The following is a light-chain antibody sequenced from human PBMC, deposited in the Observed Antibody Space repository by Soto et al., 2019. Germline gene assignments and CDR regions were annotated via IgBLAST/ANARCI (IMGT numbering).Light chain of an antibody. J-gene: IGKJ5*01. V-gene: IGKV1-39*01. CDR1: QSIGNY. Sequence: DIHMTQSPVSLSASVGDRVTITCRASQSIGNYLNWYQQKPGEVPKLLIYSASSLQSGVPSRFSGSASGTDFTLSISNLQPEDFATYYCQQSFRPHITFGQGTRLEIK. CDR2: SAS. CDR3: QQSFRPHIT.